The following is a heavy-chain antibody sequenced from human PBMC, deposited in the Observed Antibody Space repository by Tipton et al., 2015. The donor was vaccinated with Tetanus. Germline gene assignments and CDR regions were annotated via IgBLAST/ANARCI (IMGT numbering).Heavy chain of an antibody. J-gene: IGHJ4*02. CDR2: IWYDGSNK. V-gene: IGHV3-33*01. CDR1: GFTFSSYG. D-gene: IGHD3-10*01. Sequence: VQLVQSGGGVVQPGRSLRLSCAASGFTFSSYGMHWVRQAPGKGLEWVAVIWYDGSNKYYADSVKGRFTISRDNSKNTLYLQMNSLRAEDTAVYYCARATAWENYYYGSGSYFYYWGQGTLVPVSS. CDR3: ARATAWENYYYGSGSYFYY.